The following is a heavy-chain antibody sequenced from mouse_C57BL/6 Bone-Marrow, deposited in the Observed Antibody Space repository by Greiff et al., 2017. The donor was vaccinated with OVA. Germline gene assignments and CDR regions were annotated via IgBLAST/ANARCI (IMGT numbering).Heavy chain of an antibody. Sequence: QVQLQQSGAELVKPGASVKVSCKASGYTFTSYWMHWVKQRPGQGLEWIGRIHPSDSDTNYNQKFKGKATFTADKSSSPASMQLSSLTSEDSAFYYCAIMKSRLDYWGQGTTLTVSS. CDR3: AIMKSRLDY. CDR2: IHPSDSDT. J-gene: IGHJ2*01. D-gene: IGHD1-2*01. CDR1: GYTFTSYW. V-gene: IGHV1-74*01.